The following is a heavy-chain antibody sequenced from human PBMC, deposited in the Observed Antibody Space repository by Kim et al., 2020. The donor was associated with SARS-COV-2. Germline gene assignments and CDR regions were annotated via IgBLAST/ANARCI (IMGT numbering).Heavy chain of an antibody. V-gene: IGHV1-2*06. J-gene: IGHJ6*02. Sequence: ASVKVSCKASGYTFTGYYMHWVRQAPGQGLEWMGRINPNSGGTNYAQKFQGRVTMTRDTSISTAYMELSRLRSDDTAVYYCAKGTGWYRTLRMDVWGQGTTVTVSS. CDR2: INPNSGGT. CDR1: GYTFTGYY. D-gene: IGHD6-19*01. CDR3: AKGTGWYRTLRMDV.